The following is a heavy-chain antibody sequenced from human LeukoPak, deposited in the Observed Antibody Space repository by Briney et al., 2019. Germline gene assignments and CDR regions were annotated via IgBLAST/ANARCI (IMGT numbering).Heavy chain of an antibody. D-gene: IGHD1/OR15-1a*01. Sequence: TSETLSLTCAVYGGSFSGYYWSWSRQPPGKGLEWIGEINHSGSTNYNPSLKSRVTISLDTSKNQFYLNLSSVTAADTAVYYCARGREQQLFYYYYYMDVWGKGTTVTVSS. J-gene: IGHJ6*03. V-gene: IGHV4-34*01. CDR2: INHSGST. CDR3: ARGREQQLFYYYYYMDV. CDR1: GGSFSGYY.